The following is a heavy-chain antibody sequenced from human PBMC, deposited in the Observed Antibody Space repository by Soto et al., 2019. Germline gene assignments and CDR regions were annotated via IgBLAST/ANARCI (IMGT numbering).Heavy chain of an antibody. CDR2: IYYSGST. V-gene: IGHV4-31*03. J-gene: IGHJ6*03. D-gene: IGHD4-17*01. CDR1: GGSISSGGYY. CDR3: ARAQVAYGDYVIGGPDYYYLMAV. Sequence: SETLSLTCTVSGGSISSGGYYWSWIRQHPGKGLEWIGYIYYSGSTYYNPSLKSRVTISVDTSKNQFSLKLSSVTAADTAVYYCARAQVAYGDYVIGGPDYYYLMAVWGKGTTVTVSS.